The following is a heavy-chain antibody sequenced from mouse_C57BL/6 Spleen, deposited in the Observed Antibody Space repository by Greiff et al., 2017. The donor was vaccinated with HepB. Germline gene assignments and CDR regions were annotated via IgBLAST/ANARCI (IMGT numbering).Heavy chain of an antibody. CDR1: GYTFTDYE. Sequence: VQLQQSGAELVRPGASVTLSCKASGYTFTDYEMHWVKQTPVHGLEWIGAIDPETGGTAYNQKFKGKAILTADKSSSTAYMELRSLTSEDSAVYYCTGGDYDEDYAMDYWGQGTSVTVSS. J-gene: IGHJ4*01. D-gene: IGHD2-4*01. CDR3: TGGDYDEDYAMDY. V-gene: IGHV1-15*01. CDR2: IDPETGGT.